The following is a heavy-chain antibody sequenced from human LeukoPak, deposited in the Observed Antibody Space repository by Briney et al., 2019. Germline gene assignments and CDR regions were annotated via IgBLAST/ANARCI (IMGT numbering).Heavy chain of an antibody. V-gene: IGHV4-38-2*01. CDR3: GRRGATNEY. CDR2: IYHSGST. J-gene: IGHJ4*02. Sequence: PSETLSLTCAVSGYSISSGYYWGWIRQPPGKGLEWIGSIYHSGSTYYNPSLKSRVTISVDTSKNQFSLKLSSVTAADTAVYYWGRRGATNEYWGQGTLVPV. D-gene: IGHD1-26*01. CDR1: GYSISSGYY.